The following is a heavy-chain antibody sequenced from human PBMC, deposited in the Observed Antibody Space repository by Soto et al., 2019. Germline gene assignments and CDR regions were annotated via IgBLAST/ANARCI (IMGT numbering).Heavy chain of an antibody. D-gene: IGHD5-12*01. CDR2: ISYDGSNK. CDR1: GFTFSSYF. CDR3: AKDHSAYGVWGAYFDF. Sequence: PGGSLILSCAASGFTFSSYFMHWVRQDPGKGLEWVAIISYDGSNKYYAYSVKCRFTISRDNSMNTLYLQMNSLRAEDTAVYCCAKDHSAYGVWGAYFDFWGQGTLVTVSS. V-gene: IGHV3-30*18. J-gene: IGHJ4*02.